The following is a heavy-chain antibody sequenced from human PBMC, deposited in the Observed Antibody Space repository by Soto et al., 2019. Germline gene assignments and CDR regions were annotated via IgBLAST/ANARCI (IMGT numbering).Heavy chain of an antibody. Sequence: EVQLVESGGGLVRPGGSVRLSCAASGFAVGSNYMSWVRQAPGKGLEWVSLIYIGGGTHYADSVKGRFTISRDNSKNTLYRQMNSLRAEDTAVYHCTRGFCNSSSCYANWFDPWGQGTLVTVSS. CDR2: IYIGGGT. J-gene: IGHJ5*02. CDR1: GFAVGSNY. CDR3: TRGFCNSSSCYANWFDP. V-gene: IGHV3-66*01. D-gene: IGHD2-2*01.